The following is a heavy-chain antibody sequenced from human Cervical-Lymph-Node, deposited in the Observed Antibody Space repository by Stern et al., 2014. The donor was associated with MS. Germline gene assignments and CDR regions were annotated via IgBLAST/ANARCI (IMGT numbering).Heavy chain of an antibody. Sequence: EVQLVESGGGLVKPGGSLRLSCAASGFTFSSYSMNWVRQAPGKGLEWVSSISSSSSYIYYADSVKGRFTISRDNAKNSLYLQMNSLRAEDTAVYYCARPTLKYDFWSGDDAFDIWGQGTMVTVSS. V-gene: IGHV3-21*01. J-gene: IGHJ3*02. D-gene: IGHD3-3*01. CDR3: ARPTLKYDFWSGDDAFDI. CDR1: GFTFSSYS. CDR2: ISSSSSYI.